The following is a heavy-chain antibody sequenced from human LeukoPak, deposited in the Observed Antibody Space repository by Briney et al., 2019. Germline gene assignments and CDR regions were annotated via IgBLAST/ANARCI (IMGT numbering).Heavy chain of an antibody. Sequence: GGSLSLSCAASGITASSDARTWVRRAPGKGLEWVSSLSGSGDRTMYEASVKGRFTISIDNFKNTLYLQMNSLRAEDTAVYHCAKDPNGDYIGAFDMWGQGTMVTVSS. CDR2: LSGSGDRT. V-gene: IGHV3-23*01. CDR3: AKDPNGDYIGAFDM. D-gene: IGHD4-17*01. J-gene: IGHJ3*02. CDR1: GITASSDA.